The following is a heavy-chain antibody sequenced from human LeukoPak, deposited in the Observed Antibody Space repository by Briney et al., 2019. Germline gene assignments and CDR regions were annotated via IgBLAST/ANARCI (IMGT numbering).Heavy chain of an antibody. Sequence: SETLSLTCTVSGGSISSYYWSWIRQPPGKGLEGVGCIYYSGSTNYTPSLKRRVPISVATSKYPFSLKLSSVTAADTAVYYCARDRDYYGSGSYYVGWFDPWGQGTLVTVSS. CDR1: GGSISSYY. J-gene: IGHJ5*02. CDR3: ARDRDYYGSGSYYVGWFDP. CDR2: IYYSGST. V-gene: IGHV4-59*01. D-gene: IGHD3-10*01.